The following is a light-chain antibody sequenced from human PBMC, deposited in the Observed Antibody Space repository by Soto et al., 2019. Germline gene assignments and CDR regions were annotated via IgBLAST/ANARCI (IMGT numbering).Light chain of an antibody. V-gene: IGKV3-11*01. Sequence: EIVLTQSPATLSLSPGETATLSCRASQGLGTYLAWYQQKPGQAPRLLIYDSSRRAAGLPDRFSGSGSGTDFTLTISSLEPEDFAVYYCQQRGNWPLYTFGQGTKLE. CDR1: QGLGTY. CDR2: DSS. CDR3: QQRGNWPLYT. J-gene: IGKJ2*01.